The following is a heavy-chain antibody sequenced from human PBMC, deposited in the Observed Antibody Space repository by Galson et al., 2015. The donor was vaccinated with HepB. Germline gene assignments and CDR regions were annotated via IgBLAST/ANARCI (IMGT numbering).Heavy chain of an antibody. D-gene: IGHD3-22*01. CDR1: GGSISSGGYY. Sequence: TLSLTCTVSGGSISSGGYYWSWIRQHPGKGLEWIGYIYYSGSTYYNPSLKSRVTISVDTSKNQFSLKLSSVTAADTAVYYCARVNLRTYYYDSSGYYGSYYYGMDVWGQGTTVTVSS. J-gene: IGHJ6*02. V-gene: IGHV4-31*03. CDR2: IYYSGST. CDR3: ARVNLRTYYYDSSGYYGSYYYGMDV.